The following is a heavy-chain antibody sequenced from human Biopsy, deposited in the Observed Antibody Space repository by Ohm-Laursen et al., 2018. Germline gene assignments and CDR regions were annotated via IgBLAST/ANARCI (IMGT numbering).Heavy chain of an antibody. D-gene: IGHD2-2*01. Sequence: GSLRLSCAASGFTFSSYWMSWVPQAPGKGLEWGANIKQDGSETYFVDSVKGRFTISRDSAKSSLYLQMNSLRAEDTAVYFCARGGPHVRAGGSAFDYWGQGTLVTVSS. J-gene: IGHJ4*02. CDR3: ARGGPHVRAGGSAFDY. CDR2: IKQDGSET. V-gene: IGHV3-7*01. CDR1: GFTFSSYW.